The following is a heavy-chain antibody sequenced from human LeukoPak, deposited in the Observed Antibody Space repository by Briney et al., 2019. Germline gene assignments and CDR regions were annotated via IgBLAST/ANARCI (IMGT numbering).Heavy chain of an antibody. CDR1: GFTFSSYW. J-gene: IGHJ3*02. Sequence: GGSLRLSCAASGFTFSSYWMSWVRQAPGKGLEWVANIKQDGSEKYYVDSVKGRFTISRDNAKNSLYLQMNSLRAEDTAVYYCAKALRGDGDNASDMWGQGTMVTVSS. CDR2: IKQDGSEK. D-gene: IGHD5-24*01. V-gene: IGHV3-7*03. CDR3: AKALRGDGDNASDM.